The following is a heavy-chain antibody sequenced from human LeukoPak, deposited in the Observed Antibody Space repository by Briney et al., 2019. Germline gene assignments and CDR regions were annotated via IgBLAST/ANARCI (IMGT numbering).Heavy chain of an antibody. Sequence: SETLSLTCTVSGGSISSYYWSWIRQPPGKGLEWIGYIYYSGSTNYNPSLKSRVTISVDTSKNQFSLRLNSVTAADTAMYYCARSHDHLWGNYPDYWGQGTLVTVSS. CDR1: GGSISSYY. J-gene: IGHJ4*02. D-gene: IGHD3-16*02. CDR3: ARSHDHLWGNYPDY. CDR2: IYYSGST. V-gene: IGHV4-59*12.